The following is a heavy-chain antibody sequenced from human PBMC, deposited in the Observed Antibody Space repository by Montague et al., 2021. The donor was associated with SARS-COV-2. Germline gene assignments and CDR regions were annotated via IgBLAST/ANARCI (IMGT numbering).Heavy chain of an antibody. CDR2: IDWDDDK. J-gene: IGHJ4*02. V-gene: IGHV2-70*01. Sequence: PALVKPTQTLTLTCTFSGFSLSTSGMCVSWIRQPPGKVLEWLALIDWDDDKYYSTSLKTWLTISKDTSKNQVVLTMTNMDPVDTATYYCARSHYDILTGYYTVFDYWGQGTLVTVSS. D-gene: IGHD3-9*01. CDR1: GFSLSTSGMC. CDR3: ARSHYDILTGYYTVFDY.